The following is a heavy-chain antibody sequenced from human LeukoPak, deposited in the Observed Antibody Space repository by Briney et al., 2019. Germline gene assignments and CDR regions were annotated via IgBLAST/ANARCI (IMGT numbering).Heavy chain of an antibody. CDR1: GGTFSSYA. V-gene: IGHV1-69*13. D-gene: IGHD4-23*01. CDR2: IIPIFGTA. Sequence: SVKVSCKASGGTFSSYAIGWVRQAPGQGLEWMGGIIPIFGTANYAEKFQGRVTITADESTSTAYMELSSLRSEDAAVYYCARGWLAETAVVTPYNYWGQGTLVTVSS. CDR3: ARGWLAETAVVTPYNY. J-gene: IGHJ4*02.